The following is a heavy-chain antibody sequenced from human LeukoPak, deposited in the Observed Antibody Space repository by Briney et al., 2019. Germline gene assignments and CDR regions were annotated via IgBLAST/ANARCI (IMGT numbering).Heavy chain of an antibody. D-gene: IGHD4-17*01. V-gene: IGHV3-7*01. Sequence: GGSLRLSCAASGFTFSSYWMSWVRQAPGNGLEWVANIKQGGSEKYYVDSVKGRFTISRDNAKNSLYLQMNSLRAEDTAVYYCARELVDDYGDSDYWGQGTLVTVSS. CDR2: IKQGGSEK. J-gene: IGHJ4*02. CDR1: GFTFSSYW. CDR3: ARELVDDYGDSDY.